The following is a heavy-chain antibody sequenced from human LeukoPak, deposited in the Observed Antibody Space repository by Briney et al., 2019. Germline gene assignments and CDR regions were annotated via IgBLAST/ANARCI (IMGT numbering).Heavy chain of an antibody. D-gene: IGHD3-10*01. Sequence: GASVKVSCKASGYTFTSYGISWVRQAPGQGLEWMGWISAYNGNTNYAQKLQGRVTMTTDTSTSTAYMELRSLRSDDTAVYYCARGLITYYYGSGSYENGDYWGQGTLVTVSS. CDR3: ARGLITYYYGSGSYENGDY. CDR2: ISAYNGNT. V-gene: IGHV1-18*01. J-gene: IGHJ4*02. CDR1: GYTFTSYG.